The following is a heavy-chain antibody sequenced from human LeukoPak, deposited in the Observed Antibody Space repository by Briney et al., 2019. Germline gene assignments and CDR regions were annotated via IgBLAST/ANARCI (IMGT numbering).Heavy chain of an antibody. D-gene: IGHD6-19*01. CDR2: ISGSGGIT. J-gene: IGHJ4*02. V-gene: IGHV3-23*01. CDR3: AKTTTGYSSGRYPGWPVDY. CDR1: GFTFSSYA. Sequence: PGGSLRLSCAASGFTFSSYAIYWVRLAPGKGLEWVSGISGSGGITYFADPVKGRFTISRDNSKNTVYLQMNSLRAEDTAVYYCAKTTTGYSSGRYPGWPVDYWGQGTLVTVSS.